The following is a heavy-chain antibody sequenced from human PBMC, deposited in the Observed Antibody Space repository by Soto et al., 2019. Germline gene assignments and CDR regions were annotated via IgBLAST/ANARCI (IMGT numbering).Heavy chain of an antibody. V-gene: IGHV4-34*01. CDR2: INHSGST. CDR3: ARQPNYYDSSGYPVPFDY. D-gene: IGHD3-22*01. Sequence: SETLSLTCAGYGGSFSGYYWSWIRQPPGKGLEWIGEINHSGSTNYNPSLKSRVTISVDTSKNQFSLKLSSVTAADTAVYYCARQPNYYDSSGYPVPFDYWGQGTLVTVSS. J-gene: IGHJ4*02. CDR1: GGSFSGYY.